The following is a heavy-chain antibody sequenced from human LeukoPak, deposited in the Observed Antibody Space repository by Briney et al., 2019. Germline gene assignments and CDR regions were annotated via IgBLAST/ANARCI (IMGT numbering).Heavy chain of an antibody. CDR1: GGSFSGYY. J-gene: IGHJ4*02. Sequence: SETLSLTCAVYGGSFSGYYWSWIRQPPGKGLEWIGEINHSGSTNYNPSLKSRVTISVDTSKNQFSLKLSSETAADTAVYYCARGSGFYTGNRGIDYWGQGTLVTVSS. V-gene: IGHV4-34*01. CDR3: ARGSGFYTGNRGIDY. CDR2: INHSGST. D-gene: IGHD3-10*01.